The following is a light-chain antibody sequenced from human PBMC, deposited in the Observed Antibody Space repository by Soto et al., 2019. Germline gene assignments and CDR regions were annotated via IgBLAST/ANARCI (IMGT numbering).Light chain of an antibody. CDR2: GAS. J-gene: IGKJ1*01. Sequence: EIVMTQSPATLSLTPGEGATLYCRASQSVSSSYLAWYQQKPGQAPRLLIYGASSRATGIPDRFSGSGSGTDFTLTISRLEPEDFAVYYCQQCGSSPWTFGQGTKVDIK. CDR3: QQCGSSPWT. CDR1: QSVSSSY. V-gene: IGKV3-20*01.